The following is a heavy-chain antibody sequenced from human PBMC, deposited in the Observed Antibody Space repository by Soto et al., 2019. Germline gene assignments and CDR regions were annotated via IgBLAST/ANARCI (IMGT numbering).Heavy chain of an antibody. V-gene: IGHV1-46*01. J-gene: IGHJ6*02. CDR2: INPSGGST. CDR1: GYTFTSYY. Sequence: ASVKVSCKASGYTFTSYYMHWVRQAPGQGLEWMGIINPSGGSTSYAQKFQGRVTMTRDTSTSTVYMELSSLRSEDTAVYYCASPLKGAAGSHYYYYGMDVWGQGTTVTVSS. D-gene: IGHD6-19*01. CDR3: ASPLKGAAGSHYYYYGMDV.